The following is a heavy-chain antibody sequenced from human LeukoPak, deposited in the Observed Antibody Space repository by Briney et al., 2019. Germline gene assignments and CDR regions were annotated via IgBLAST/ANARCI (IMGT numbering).Heavy chain of an antibody. CDR2: IYYSGTT. D-gene: IGHD6-6*01. Sequence: KASETLSLTCTVSGGSISSYYWSWIRQPPGKGLDCIGYIYYSGTTNYNPSLKSRVTISLDTSKNQFSLKLTSVTAADTAVYYCAREGILRIAARTPPLRYWGQGTLVTVSS. V-gene: IGHV4-59*01. CDR3: AREGILRIAARTPPLRY. J-gene: IGHJ4*02. CDR1: GGSISSYY.